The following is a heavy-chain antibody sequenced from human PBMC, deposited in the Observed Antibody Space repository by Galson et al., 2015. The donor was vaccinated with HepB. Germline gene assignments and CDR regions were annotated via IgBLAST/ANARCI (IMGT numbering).Heavy chain of an antibody. Sequence: SVKVSCKASGYTFTSYGISWVRPAPGQGLEWMGWISAYNGNTNYAQELQGRVTMTTDTSTSTAYMELRSLRSDDTAVYYCARADSLFEYSSLFDYWGQGTLVTVSS. CDR2: ISAYNGNT. CDR1: GYTFTSYG. V-gene: IGHV1-18*01. D-gene: IGHD6-6*01. CDR3: ARADSLFEYSSLFDY. J-gene: IGHJ4*02.